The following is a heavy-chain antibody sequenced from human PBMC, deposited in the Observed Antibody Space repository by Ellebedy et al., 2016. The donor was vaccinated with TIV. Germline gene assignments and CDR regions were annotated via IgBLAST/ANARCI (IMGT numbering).Heavy chain of an antibody. D-gene: IGHD6-19*01. Sequence: AASVKVSCKASGFTFSSSAMQWARQARGQRLEWIGWIVVGRGNTKYAQKFQERVTVTRDMSTSTAYMELSSLRSEDTAVYYCAADLDPYTSGWYGGDYWGQGTPVTVSS. CDR3: AADLDPYTSGWYGGDY. CDR2: IVVGRGNT. J-gene: IGHJ4*02. V-gene: IGHV1-58*02. CDR1: GFTFSSSA.